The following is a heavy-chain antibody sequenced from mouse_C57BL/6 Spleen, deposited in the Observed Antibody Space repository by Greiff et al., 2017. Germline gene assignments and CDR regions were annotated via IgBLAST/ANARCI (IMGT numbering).Heavy chain of an antibody. Sequence: QVQLQQSGAELVKPGASVKLSCKASGYTFTEYTIHWVKQRSGQGLEWIGWFYPGSGSIKYNEKFKDKATLTADKSSRPVYMELSRLTSEDSAVYFCARHEEGLCSNYLAWVAYGGQGSLVTVSA. V-gene: IGHV1-62-2*01. D-gene: IGHD2-5*01. CDR3: ARHEEGLCSNYLAWVAY. CDR2: FYPGSGSI. J-gene: IGHJ3*01. CDR1: GYTFTEYT.